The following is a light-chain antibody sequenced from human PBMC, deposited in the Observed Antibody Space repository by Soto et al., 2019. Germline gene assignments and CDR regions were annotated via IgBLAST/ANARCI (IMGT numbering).Light chain of an antibody. CDR2: GAS. Sequence: EIVLTQSPGTMPLSPGERATLACRASQSVSSSYLAWYQQKPGQAPRRLIYGASSRATGIPDRFSGSGSGTDFTLTLSRLEPEDFAVYYCQQYGSSPCTFGQGTKVAIK. J-gene: IGKJ1*01. CDR3: QQYGSSPCT. CDR1: QSVSSSY. V-gene: IGKV3-20*01.